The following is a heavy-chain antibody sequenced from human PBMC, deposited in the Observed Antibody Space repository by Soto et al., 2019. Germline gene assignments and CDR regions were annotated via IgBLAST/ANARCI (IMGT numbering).Heavy chain of an antibody. D-gene: IGHD2-15*01. CDR2: IYYSGNT. CDR1: CGPISRYY. V-gene: IGHV4-59*01. J-gene: IGHJ4*02. Sequence: SETVSLTCTVSCGPISRYYWSWVLQPPGKGLEWIGYIYYSGNTNYHPSLKSRVTMSVDTFKNQFSLKLTSVTAADTAAYYCARGELSCTGGTCYANRPFDYLGQGTLVIVSS. CDR3: ARGELSCTGGTCYANRPFDY.